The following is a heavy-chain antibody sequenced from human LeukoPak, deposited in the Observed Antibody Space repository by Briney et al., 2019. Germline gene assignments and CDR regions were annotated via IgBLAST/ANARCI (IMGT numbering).Heavy chain of an antibody. V-gene: IGHV4-39*01. J-gene: IGHJ4*02. CDR2: LYYGENS. D-gene: IGHD6-25*01. CDR3: ARQLPTAAADTRGYFDY. CDR1: GGSISIISSITYY. Sequence: PSETLSLTCTVSGGSISIISSITYYWGWIRQAPGKGLEWIGSLYYGENSHYNPSLKSRATLSVDTSNNQFSLKLTSVTAADAAVYFCARQLPTAAADTRGYFDYWGQGTVVTVSS.